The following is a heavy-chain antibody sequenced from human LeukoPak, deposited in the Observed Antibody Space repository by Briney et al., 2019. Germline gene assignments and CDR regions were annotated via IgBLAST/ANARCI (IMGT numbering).Heavy chain of an antibody. CDR1: GGSISSGGYY. V-gene: IGHV4-31*03. CDR2: IYYSGST. Sequence: PSETLSLTCTVSGGSISSGGYYWSWTRQHPGKGLEWIGYIYYSGSTYYNPSLKSRVTISVDTSKNQFSLKLSSVTAADTAVYYCAREGSGHSWVYWGQGTLVTVSS. D-gene: IGHD6-13*01. J-gene: IGHJ4*02. CDR3: AREGSGHSWVY.